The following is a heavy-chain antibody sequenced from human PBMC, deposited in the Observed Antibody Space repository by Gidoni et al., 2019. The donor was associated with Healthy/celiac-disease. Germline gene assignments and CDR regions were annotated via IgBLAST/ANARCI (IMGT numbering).Heavy chain of an antibody. V-gene: IGHV4-39*01. CDR3: ASLSFMVYATGLLDAFDI. Sequence: QLQLQESGPGLVKPSETLSLTCTVSGGSISSSSYYWGWIRQPPGKGLEWIGSIYYRGSTYYNPSLKSRVTISVDTSKNQFSLKLSSVTAADTAVYYCASLSFMVYATGLLDAFDIWGQGTMVTVSS. D-gene: IGHD2-8*01. J-gene: IGHJ3*02. CDR2: IYYRGST. CDR1: GGSISSSSYY.